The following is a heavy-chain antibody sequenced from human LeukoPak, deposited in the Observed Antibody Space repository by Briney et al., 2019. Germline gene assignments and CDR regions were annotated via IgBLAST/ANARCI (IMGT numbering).Heavy chain of an antibody. CDR3: VRDNYGGILDF. D-gene: IGHD2-21*01. CDR2: VLYDGSKK. J-gene: IGHJ4*02. V-gene: IGHV3-30*04. Sequence: GGSLRLSCAASGFTSTRYTMHWVRQAPGKGLEWVAVVLYDGSKKYYADSVKGRFTLSRDNSKNTLSLQMNTLRPDDTAVYYCVRDNYGGILDFWGQGTLVTVSS. CDR1: GFTSTRYT.